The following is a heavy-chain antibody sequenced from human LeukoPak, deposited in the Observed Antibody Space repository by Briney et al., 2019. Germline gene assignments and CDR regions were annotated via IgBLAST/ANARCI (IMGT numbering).Heavy chain of an antibody. CDR1: GFTYSSYS. CDR3: AKGIVGGTAWIFDF. CDR2: ISSSSSTI. V-gene: IGHV3-48*01. J-gene: IGHJ4*02. Sequence: GGSLRLSCAASGFTYSSYSMNWVRQAPGKGLEWVSYISSSSSTIYYADSVKGRFTISRDNAKNSLYLQMNSLRAEDTAVYYCAKGIVGGTAWIFDFWGQGTLVTVSS. D-gene: IGHD1-26*01.